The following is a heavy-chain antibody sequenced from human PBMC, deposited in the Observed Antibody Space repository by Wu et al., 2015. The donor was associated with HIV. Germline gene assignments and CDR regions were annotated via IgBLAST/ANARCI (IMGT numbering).Heavy chain of an antibody. CDR1: GGTFSSYA. CDR2: IIPIFGTA. CDR3: ARGRANIVGATNPYYYGMDV. D-gene: IGHD1-26*01. Sequence: QVQLVQSGAEVKKPGSSVKVSCKASGGTFSSYAISWVRQAPGQGLEWMGGIIPIFGTANYAQKFQGRVTITTDESTSTAYMELSSLRSEDTAVYYCARGRANIVGATNPYYYGMDVWGQGTTVTVSS. J-gene: IGHJ6*02. V-gene: IGHV1-69*05.